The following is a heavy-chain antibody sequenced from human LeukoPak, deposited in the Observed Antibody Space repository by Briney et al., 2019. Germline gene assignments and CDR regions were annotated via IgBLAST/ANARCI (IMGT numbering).Heavy chain of an antibody. V-gene: IGHV3-23*01. CDR2: ISGSGGST. D-gene: IGHD6-19*01. Sequence: PVGFLRLSCAASGFTFSSYAMSWVRQAPGKGLEWVSAISGSGGSTYYADSVKGRFTISRDNSKNTLYLQMNSLRAEDTAVYYCAKDRVAGIFGYWGQGTLVTVSS. CDR3: AKDRVAGIFGY. J-gene: IGHJ4*02. CDR1: GFTFSSYA.